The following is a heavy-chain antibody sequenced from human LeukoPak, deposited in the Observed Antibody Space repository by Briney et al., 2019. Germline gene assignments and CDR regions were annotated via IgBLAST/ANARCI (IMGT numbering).Heavy chain of an antibody. CDR2: INPNSGGT. J-gene: IGHJ4*02. D-gene: IGHD6-13*01. CDR3: ARSLGFSSSWYRPDY. Sequence: GASVKVSCKASGYTFTGYYMHWVRQAPGQGLEWMGWINPNSGGTNYAQKFQGRVTMTRDTSISTAYMELSRLRSDDTAVYYCARSLGFSSSWYRPDYWGQGTLVTVSS. CDR1: GYTFTGYY. V-gene: IGHV1-2*02.